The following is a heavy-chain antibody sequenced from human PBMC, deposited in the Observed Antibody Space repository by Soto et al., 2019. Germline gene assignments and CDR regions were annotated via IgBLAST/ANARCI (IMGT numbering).Heavy chain of an antibody. Sequence: QVQLQESGPGLVKPSETLSLTCTVSGGSISSYYWSWIRQPPGKGLEWIGYIYYSGSTNYNPSLKSRVTISVDTSKNQFSLKLSSVTAADTVVYYCARMTTVTTPSDDAFDIWGQGTMVTVSS. J-gene: IGHJ3*02. D-gene: IGHD4-17*01. V-gene: IGHV4-59*01. CDR3: ARMTTVTTPSDDAFDI. CDR2: IYYSGST. CDR1: GGSISSYY.